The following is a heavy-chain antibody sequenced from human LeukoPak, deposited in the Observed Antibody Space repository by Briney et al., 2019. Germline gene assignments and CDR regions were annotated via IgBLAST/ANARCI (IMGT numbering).Heavy chain of an antibody. J-gene: IGHJ3*02. CDR3: ARDRTYYDFWSAENDAFDI. V-gene: IGHV4-4*07. CDR1: GGSISSYY. D-gene: IGHD3-3*01. Sequence: PSETLSLTCTVSGGSISSYYWSWIRQPAGKGLEWIGRIYTSGSTNYNPSLKSRVAMSVDTSKNQFSLKLSSVTAADTAVYYCARDRTYYDFWSAENDAFDIWGQGTMVTVSS. CDR2: IYTSGST.